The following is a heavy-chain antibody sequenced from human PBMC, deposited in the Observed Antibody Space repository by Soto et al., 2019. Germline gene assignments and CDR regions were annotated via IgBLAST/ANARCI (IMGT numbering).Heavy chain of an antibody. Sequence: GGSLRLSCAASGFTFSSYAMHWVRQAPGKGLEWVAVISYDGSNKYYADSVKGRFTISRDNSKNTLYLQMNSLRAEDTAVYYCAKIPGQYSITLDYWGQGTLVTVSS. CDR1: GFTFSSYA. CDR3: AKIPGQYSITLDY. CDR2: ISYDGSNK. V-gene: IGHV3-30-3*01. J-gene: IGHJ4*02. D-gene: IGHD3-10*01.